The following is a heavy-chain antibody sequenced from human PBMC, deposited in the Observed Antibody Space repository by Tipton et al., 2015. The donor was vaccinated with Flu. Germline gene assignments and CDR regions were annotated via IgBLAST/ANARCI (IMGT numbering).Heavy chain of an antibody. CDR3: ARKYYYGSGRVPTFDY. CDR2: IYYSGSI. J-gene: IGHJ4*02. V-gene: IGHV4-39*07. CDR1: GGSISSSSYY. Sequence: LRLSCTVSGGSISSSSYYWGWIRQPPGKGLEWIGSIYYSGSIYYNPSLKSRVTISVDTSKNQFSLKLSSVTAADTAVYYCARKYYYGSGRVPTFDYWGQGTLVTVSS. D-gene: IGHD3-10*01.